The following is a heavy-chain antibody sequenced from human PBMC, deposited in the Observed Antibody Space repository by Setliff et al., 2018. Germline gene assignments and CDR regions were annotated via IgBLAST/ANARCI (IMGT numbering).Heavy chain of an antibody. CDR1: GFSFNNAW. D-gene: IGHD3-9*01. CDR3: ATGLGQYFDY. V-gene: IGHV3-15*01. Sequence: GGSLRLSCAASGFSFNNAWMAWFRQAPGKGLEWLGRVKSRSDGGTTDYTTPLKGRFTITRDDSKDTLYMQMNSLKTEDTATYYCATGLGQYFDYWGQGSLVTVSS. CDR2: VKSRSDGGTT. J-gene: IGHJ4*02.